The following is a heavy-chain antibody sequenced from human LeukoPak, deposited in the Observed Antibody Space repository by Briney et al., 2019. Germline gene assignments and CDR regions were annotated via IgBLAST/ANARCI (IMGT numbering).Heavy chain of an antibody. CDR1: GFTFSTYW. CDR3: ARDRGPNLPNWFDP. D-gene: IGHD3-10*01. Sequence: GGSLRLSCAASGFTFSTYWMSWVRQAPGKGLEWVANINRDGSETYYGDSVKGRFTISRDNAKNSLYLQMNSLRAEDTAVYYCARDRGPNLPNWFDPWGQGTLVTVSS. CDR2: INRDGSET. V-gene: IGHV3-7*01. J-gene: IGHJ5*02.